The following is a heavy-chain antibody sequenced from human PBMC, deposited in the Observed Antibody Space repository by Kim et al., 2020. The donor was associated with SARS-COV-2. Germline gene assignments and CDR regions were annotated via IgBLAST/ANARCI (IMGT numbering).Heavy chain of an antibody. CDR2: IYYSGST. Sequence: SETLSLTCTVSGGSISSGGYYWSWIRQHPGKGLEWIGYIYYSGSTYYNPSLKSRVTISVDTSKNQFSLKLSSVTAADTAVYYCARVVRNYYDSSGSSWAFDIWGQGTMVTGSS. CDR1: GGSISSGGYY. CDR3: ARVVRNYYDSSGSSWAFDI. J-gene: IGHJ3*02. V-gene: IGHV4-31*03. D-gene: IGHD3-22*01.